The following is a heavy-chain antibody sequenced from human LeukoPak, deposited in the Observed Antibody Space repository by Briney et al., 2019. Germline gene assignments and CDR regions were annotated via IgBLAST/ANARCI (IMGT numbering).Heavy chain of an antibody. J-gene: IGHJ4*02. CDR3: AKSHGLRPCDY. Sequence: GGSLRLSCAASGFTFSNYVMSWVRQAPGRGLEWVSGISGSGDSTYYADSVKGRLTISRDNSKNTLYLQMNSLRVEDTAVYYCAKSHGLRPCDYWGQGTLVTVSS. D-gene: IGHD3-16*01. V-gene: IGHV3-23*01. CDR2: ISGSGDST. CDR1: GFTFSNYV.